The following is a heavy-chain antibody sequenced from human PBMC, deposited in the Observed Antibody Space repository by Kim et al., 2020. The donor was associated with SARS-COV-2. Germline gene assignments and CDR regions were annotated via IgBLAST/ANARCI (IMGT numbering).Heavy chain of an antibody. Sequence: SETLSLTCTVSSGSISSYYWTWIRQPAGKGLEWIGRIHTSGNTNYNPSLKSRVTMSVDTSKNQFSLKLSSVTAADTAVYYCARVHSNTWYLWFDPWGQGTLVTVSS. CDR1: SGSISSYY. J-gene: IGHJ5*02. V-gene: IGHV4-4*07. CDR2: IHTSGNT. D-gene: IGHD6-13*01. CDR3: ARVHSNTWYLWFDP.